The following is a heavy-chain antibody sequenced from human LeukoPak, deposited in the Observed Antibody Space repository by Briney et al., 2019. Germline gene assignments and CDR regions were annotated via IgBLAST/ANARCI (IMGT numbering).Heavy chain of an antibody. Sequence: PGGSLRLSCAASGFTFSNYTMNWVRQAPGKGLEWVSSISSRNTYIYYADSVKGRFTISRDNAKNSLYLQMNSLRAEDTAVYYCARVGYCSTTNCPWGMDVWGKGTTVTVSS. CDR2: ISSRNTYI. CDR1: GFTFSNYT. CDR3: ARVGYCSTTNCPWGMDV. V-gene: IGHV3-21*01. D-gene: IGHD2-2*01. J-gene: IGHJ6*04.